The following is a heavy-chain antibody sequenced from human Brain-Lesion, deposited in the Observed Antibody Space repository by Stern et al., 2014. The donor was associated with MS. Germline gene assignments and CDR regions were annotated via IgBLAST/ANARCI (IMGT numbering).Heavy chain of an antibody. CDR3: VRDAS. CDR1: GFTFSSPW. Sequence: EVQLEESGGGLVQPGGSLRLSCVGSGFTFSSPWMPWVRQAPGKGLEWGANIKQDGIEKNYVDSVRGRFTIARDNAENSLYLQMNSLRAEDTSVYYCVRDASWGQGTLVTVSS. CDR2: IKQDGIEK. V-gene: IGHV3-7*01. J-gene: IGHJ4*02.